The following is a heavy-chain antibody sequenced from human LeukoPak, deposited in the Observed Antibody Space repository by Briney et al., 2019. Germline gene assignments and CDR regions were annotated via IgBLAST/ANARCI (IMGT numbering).Heavy chain of an antibody. V-gene: IGHV3-53*01. J-gene: IGHJ4*02. CDR1: GFTVSSNY. CDR2: IYSGGST. D-gene: IGHD5-18*01. CDR3: AREGLGWLGAMVHD. Sequence: GGSLRLSCAASGFTVSSNYMSWVRQAPGKGLEWVSVIYSGGSTYYADSVKGRFTISRDNSKNTLYPQMNSLRAEDTAVYYCAREGLGWLGAMVHDWGQGTLVTVSS.